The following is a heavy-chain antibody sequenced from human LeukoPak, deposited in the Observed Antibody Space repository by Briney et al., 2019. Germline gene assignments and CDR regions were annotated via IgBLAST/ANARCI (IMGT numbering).Heavy chain of an antibody. V-gene: IGHV1-2*02. J-gene: IGHJ5*02. D-gene: IGHD6-13*01. CDR1: GYTFTGYY. CDR3: AKIAAAGGTWFDP. CDR2: INPNSGGT. Sequence: ASVKVSCKASGYTFTGYYMHWVRRAPGQGLEWMGWINPNSGGTNFAQKFQGRVTMTRDTSISTAYMELSRLRSDDTAVYYCAKIAAAGGTWFDPWGQGTLVTVSS.